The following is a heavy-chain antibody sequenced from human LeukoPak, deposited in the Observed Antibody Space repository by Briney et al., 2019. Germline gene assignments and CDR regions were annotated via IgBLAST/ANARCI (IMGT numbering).Heavy chain of an antibody. CDR3: ARDLEGSSSC. J-gene: IGHJ4*02. Sequence: PSETLSLTCIVSGGSISSYYWSWIRQPPGKGLEWIGYIYYSGSTNHNPSLKSRVTISVDTSKNQFSLKLSSVTAADTAVYYCARDLEGSSSCWGQGALVTVSS. CDR1: GGSISSYY. V-gene: IGHV4-59*01. D-gene: IGHD6-13*01. CDR2: IYYSGST.